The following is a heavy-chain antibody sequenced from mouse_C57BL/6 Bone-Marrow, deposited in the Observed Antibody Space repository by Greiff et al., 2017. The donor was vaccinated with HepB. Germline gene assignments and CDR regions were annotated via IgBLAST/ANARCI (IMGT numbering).Heavy chain of an antibody. CDR1: GYSFTGYY. CDR3: ARRIRLGLHFDY. J-gene: IGHJ2*01. D-gene: IGHD4-1*01. V-gene: IGHV1-42*01. CDR2: INPSTGGT. Sequence: VQLKESEPELVKPGASVKISCKASGYSFTGYYMNWVKQSPEKSLEWIGEINPSTGGTTYNQKFKAKATLTVDKSSSTAYMQLKSLTSEDSAVYYCARRIRLGLHFDYWGQGTTLTVSS.